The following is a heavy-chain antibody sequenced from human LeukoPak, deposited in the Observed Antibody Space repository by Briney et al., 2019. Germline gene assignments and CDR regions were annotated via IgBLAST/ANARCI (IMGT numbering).Heavy chain of an antibody. CDR1: GYTFTGYY. CDR2: MNPNSGNT. Sequence: ASVKVSCKVSGYTFTGYYMHWVRQAPGQGLEWMGWMNPNSGNTGYAQKFQGRVTITKNTSINTAYMELSSLRSEDMAAHHCARGPYYDLWSGYYKGDYFDYSGEGTLVTVSS. D-gene: IGHD3-3*01. CDR3: ARGPYYDLWSGYYKGDYFDY. V-gene: IGHV1-8*03. J-gene: IGHJ4*02.